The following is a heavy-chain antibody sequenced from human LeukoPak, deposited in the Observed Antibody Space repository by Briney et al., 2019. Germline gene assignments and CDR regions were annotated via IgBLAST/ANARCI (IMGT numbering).Heavy chain of an antibody. CDR1: GGSISSYY. J-gene: IGHJ5*02. CDR2: IYYSGST. CDR3: ARAPLPRSWFYP. V-gene: IGHV4-59*12. Sequence: PSETLSLTCTVSGGSISSYYWSWIRQPPGKGLEWIGYIYYSGSTKYDPSLKSRVTISVDTSKNQFSLKLSSVTAADTAVYYCARAPLPRSWFYPWGQGTLVTVSS.